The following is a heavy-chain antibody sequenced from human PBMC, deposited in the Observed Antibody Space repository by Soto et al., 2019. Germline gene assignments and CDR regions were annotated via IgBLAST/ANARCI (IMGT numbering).Heavy chain of an antibody. CDR1: GGSISSSSYY. J-gene: IGHJ6*02. CDR2: IYYSGST. V-gene: IGHV4-39*01. D-gene: IGHD3-9*01. CDR3: ATVAYYDILTGRIGGGGYYYYGMDV. Sequence: SETLSLTCTVSGGSISSSSYYWGWIRQPPGKGLEWIGSIYYSGSTYYNPSLKSRVTISVDTSKNQFSLKLSSVTAADTAVYYCATVAYYDILTGRIGGGGYYYYGMDVWGQGTTVTVSS.